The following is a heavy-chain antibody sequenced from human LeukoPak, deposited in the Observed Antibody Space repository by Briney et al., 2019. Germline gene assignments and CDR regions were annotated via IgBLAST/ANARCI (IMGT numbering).Heavy chain of an antibody. CDR3: ARHPRITMVRGGSFYGMDV. D-gene: IGHD3-10*01. J-gene: IGHJ6*02. V-gene: IGHV5-51*01. Sequence: GESLKIPCKGSGYSFTSYWIGWVRQMPGKGLEWMGIIYPGDSDTRYSPSFQGQVTISADKSISTAYLQWSSLKASDTAMFYCARHPRITMVRGGSFYGMDVWGQGTTVTVSS. CDR1: GYSFTSYW. CDR2: IYPGDSDT.